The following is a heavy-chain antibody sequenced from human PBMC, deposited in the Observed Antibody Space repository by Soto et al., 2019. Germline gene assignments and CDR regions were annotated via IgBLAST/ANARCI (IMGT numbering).Heavy chain of an antibody. D-gene: IGHD6-19*01. CDR3: AREYSAGWST. Sequence: SLTSVISGNRVSSTTDAWNWNSLSPSTGFEWLGRTYYRSKWYNEYALSVKSRITINPDTSKNQFSLQLNSVTPDDTAVYYCAREYSAGWSTWGQGTLVTVSS. CDR1: GNRVSSTTDA. CDR2: TYYRSKWYN. V-gene: IGHV6-1*01. J-gene: IGHJ4*02.